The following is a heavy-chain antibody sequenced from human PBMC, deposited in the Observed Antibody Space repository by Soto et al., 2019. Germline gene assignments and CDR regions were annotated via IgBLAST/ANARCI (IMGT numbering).Heavy chain of an antibody. CDR3: ARDLSSSWYVWDY. CDR1: GYTFTTYY. J-gene: IGHJ4*02. CDR2: INPSGGST. V-gene: IGHV1-46*01. Sequence: QVQLVQSGAEVKKPGASVKVSCKASGYTFTTYYMHWVRQAPGQGLEWMGIINPSGGSTSYAQKFQGRVTMTRDTSTTTLYMELSSLRSEDTAVYYCARDLSSSWYVWDYWGQGTLVTVSS. D-gene: IGHD6-13*01.